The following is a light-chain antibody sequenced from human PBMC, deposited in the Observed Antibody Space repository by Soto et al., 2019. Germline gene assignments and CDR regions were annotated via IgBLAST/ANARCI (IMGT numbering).Light chain of an antibody. Sequence: AVVTQEPSLTVFPGGTVTLTCGSSTGTVTSGHYPYWFHVKPGQAPRTLLYDIYNKHTWTPARFSGSLLGGKAALTLSGSQPEDEGDYYCLLSYIGPSIFGGGTQLTFL. CDR3: LLSYIGPSI. J-gene: IGLJ7*01. CDR2: DIY. CDR1: TGTVTSGHY. V-gene: IGLV7-46*01.